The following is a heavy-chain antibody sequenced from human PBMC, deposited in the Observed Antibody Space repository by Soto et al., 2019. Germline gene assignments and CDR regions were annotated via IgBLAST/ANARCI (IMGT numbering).Heavy chain of an antibody. CDR2: FYYSGST. CDR1: GGSMNSSSYY. Sequence: SETLSLTCSVSGGSMNSSSYYWGWIRQPPGKGLEWIGSFYYSGSTNQNASLKSRVTISADTSKNQFSLKLSSVTAADTAVYYCARYWSGYYRSYRYMDVWGKGTTVTVSS. D-gene: IGHD3-3*01. V-gene: IGHV4-39*01. CDR3: ARYWSGYYRSYRYMDV. J-gene: IGHJ6*03.